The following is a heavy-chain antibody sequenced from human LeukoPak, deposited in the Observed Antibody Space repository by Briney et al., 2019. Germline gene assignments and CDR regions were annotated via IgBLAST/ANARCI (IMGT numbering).Heavy chain of an antibody. V-gene: IGHV3-30*18. Sequence: GGSLRLSCAASGFTFSDYYMSWIRQAPGKGLEWVAVISYDGSNKYYADSVKGRFTISRDTSKNTLFLQMDSLRAEDTAVYYCAKGKDLYGALDIWGQGTMVTVSS. CDR1: GFTFSDYY. D-gene: IGHD3-10*01. J-gene: IGHJ3*02. CDR2: ISYDGSNK. CDR3: AKGKDLYGALDI.